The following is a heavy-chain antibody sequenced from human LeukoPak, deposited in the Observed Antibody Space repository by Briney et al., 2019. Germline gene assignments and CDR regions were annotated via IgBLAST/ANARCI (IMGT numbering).Heavy chain of an antibody. Sequence: PSETLSLTCTVSGGSISSGDYYWSWIRQPRGKGLEWIGYIYYSGSTYYNPSLKSRVTISVDTSKNQFSLKLSSVTAADTAVYYCARDCYCSSTSCYGYNWFDPWGQGTLVTVSS. V-gene: IGHV4-30-4*08. CDR3: ARDCYCSSTSCYGYNWFDP. J-gene: IGHJ5*02. CDR2: IYYSGST. D-gene: IGHD2-2*01. CDR1: GGSISSGDYY.